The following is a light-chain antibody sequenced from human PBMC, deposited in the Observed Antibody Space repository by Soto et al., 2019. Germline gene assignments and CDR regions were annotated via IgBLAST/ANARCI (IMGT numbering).Light chain of an antibody. CDR1: ISDVGRYNL. V-gene: IGLV2-23*01. Sequence: QSALTQPASVSGSPGQSITISCTGTISDVGRYNLVSWYQQHPDKAPKLIIYEDIERPSGVSHRFSGSTSGNTASLTISGLQTEDEAKYFCCSYAGGASVVFGRGTKLTVL. J-gene: IGLJ2*01. CDR2: EDI. CDR3: CSYAGGASVV.